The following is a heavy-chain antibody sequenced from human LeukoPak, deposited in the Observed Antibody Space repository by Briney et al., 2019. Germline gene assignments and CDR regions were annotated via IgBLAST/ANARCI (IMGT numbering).Heavy chain of an antibody. CDR1: VYTFDDYD. D-gene: IGHD3-3*01. Sequence: GVSLRLFCAASVYTFDDYDVHWVRQASGKGLEWVNGNSWYSGSIGYADSVKRRFTISRDNAKNSLYLQMNSLRAEDTPLYYCAKSPNYDFWSGGDYWGQGTLVTVSS. V-gene: IGHV3-9*01. CDR3: AKSPNYDFWSGGDY. CDR2: NSWYSGSI. J-gene: IGHJ4*02.